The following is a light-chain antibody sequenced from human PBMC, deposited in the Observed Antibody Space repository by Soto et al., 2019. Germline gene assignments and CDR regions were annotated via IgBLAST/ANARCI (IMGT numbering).Light chain of an antibody. J-gene: IGKJ1*01. CDR1: QTISNY. Sequence: DIQMTQSPSSLSASVGDRVTITCRASQTISNYLDWYQQKPGKAPKLLIYAASSLHSGVPSRFSGSGSGTDFALTISSLEPEDFAAYYCQQGYNTPRTFGQGTKVEIK. V-gene: IGKV1-39*01. CDR3: QQGYNTPRT. CDR2: AAS.